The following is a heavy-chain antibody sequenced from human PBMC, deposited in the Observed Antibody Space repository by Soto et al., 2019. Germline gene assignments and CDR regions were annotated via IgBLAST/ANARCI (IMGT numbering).Heavy chain of an antibody. CDR1: GLSVSDNF. D-gene: IGHD3-3*02. V-gene: IGHV3-53*01. CDR3: SKGLYREHAFYFYALDV. J-gene: IGHJ6*02. CDR2: IYANKFGANT. Sequence: GGCLTLSCPAAGLSVSDNFMGWVRQAPGKGLQWVSIIYANKFGANTYYEDSVRGRFTISRDNSKNMLYVQMNSLRAEDTAVYFCSKGLYREHAFYFYALDVWGHGTPVTVYS.